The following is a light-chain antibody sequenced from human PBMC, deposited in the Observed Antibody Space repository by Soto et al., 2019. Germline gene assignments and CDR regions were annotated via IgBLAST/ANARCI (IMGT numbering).Light chain of an antibody. CDR3: SSYTSSSTPFYV. V-gene: IGLV2-14*01. Sequence: QSVLTQPASVSGSPGQSITIFCTGTSSDVGGYNYVSWYQQHPGKAPKLMIYDVSNRPSGVSNRFSGSKSGNTASLTISGLQAEDEADYYCSSYTSSSTPFYVFGTGTKV. CDR1: SSDVGGYNY. J-gene: IGLJ1*01. CDR2: DVS.